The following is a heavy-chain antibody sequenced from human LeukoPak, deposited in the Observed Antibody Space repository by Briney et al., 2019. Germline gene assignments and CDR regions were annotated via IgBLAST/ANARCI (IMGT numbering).Heavy chain of an antibody. D-gene: IGHD6-13*01. CDR2: IYTGGST. Sequence: SETLSLTCTVSGGSISSGSYYWSWIRQPAGKGLEWIGRIYTGGSTNYNPSLKSRVTMSVDTSKNQFSLKLSSVTAADTAVYYCARGIAAAGTAPFVDYWGQGTLVTVSS. V-gene: IGHV4-61*02. CDR3: ARGIAAAGTAPFVDY. J-gene: IGHJ4*02. CDR1: GGSISSGSYY.